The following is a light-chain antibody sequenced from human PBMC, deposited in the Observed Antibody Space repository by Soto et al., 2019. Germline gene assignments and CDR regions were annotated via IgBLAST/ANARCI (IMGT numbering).Light chain of an antibody. J-gene: IGKJ1*01. CDR2: DAS. Sequence: DIELNQSPSTLSASVGDRVTITCRASHTINYWLAWYQQKPGKVPKLLIYDASTLESGVPSRFSGSGAGTEFTLTISSLQPDDFATYYCHSGTFGQGPKV. CDR1: HTINYW. CDR3: HSGT. V-gene: IGKV1-5*01.